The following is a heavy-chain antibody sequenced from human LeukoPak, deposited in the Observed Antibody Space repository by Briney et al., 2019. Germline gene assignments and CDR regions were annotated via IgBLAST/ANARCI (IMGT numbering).Heavy chain of an antibody. CDR1: GFTFSSYA. CDR2: ISYDGSNK. J-gene: IGHJ5*02. V-gene: IGHV3-30-3*01. CDR3: ARDRAGELLSSNWFDP. Sequence: GRSLRLSCAASGFTFSSYAMHWVRQAPGKGLEWVAVISYDGSNKYYADSVKGRFTISRDNSKNTLYLQMNSLRAEDTAVYYCARDRAGELLSSNWFDPWGQGTLVTVSS. D-gene: IGHD1-26*01.